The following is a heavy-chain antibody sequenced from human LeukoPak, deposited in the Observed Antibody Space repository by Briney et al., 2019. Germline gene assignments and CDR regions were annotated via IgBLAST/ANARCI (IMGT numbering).Heavy chain of an antibody. Sequence: PGGSLRLSCAASGFTFSSYEMNWVRQAPGKGLEWVSYISSSGSTIYYADSVKGRFTISRDNAKNSLYLQMNRLRAEDTAVYYCARESRSRPPDAFDIWGQGTMVTVSS. J-gene: IGHJ3*02. V-gene: IGHV3-48*03. CDR3: ARESRSRPPDAFDI. CDR2: ISSSGSTI. CDR1: GFTFSSYE.